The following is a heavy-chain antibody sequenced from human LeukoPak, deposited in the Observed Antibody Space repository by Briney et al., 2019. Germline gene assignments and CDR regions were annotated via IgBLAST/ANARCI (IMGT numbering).Heavy chain of an antibody. CDR1: GFTFSNYW. J-gene: IGHJ2*01. CDR2: INSDGSST. CDR3: ARDRPRYCSGASCYSWYFDL. V-gene: IGHV3-74*01. Sequence: GGSPRLSCAASGFTFSNYWMHRVRQAPGKGLVWVSRINSDGSSTNYADSVKGRFTISRDNAKNTLSLQMNSLRAEDTAVYYCARDRPRYCSGASCYSWYFDLWGRGTLVTVSS. D-gene: IGHD2-15*01.